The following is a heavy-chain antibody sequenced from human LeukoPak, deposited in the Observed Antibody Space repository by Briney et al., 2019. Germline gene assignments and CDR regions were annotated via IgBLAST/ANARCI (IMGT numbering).Heavy chain of an antibody. Sequence: PGGSLRLSCAASGFTFSSYAMPWVRQAPGKGLEWVANIKQDGSEKYYVDSVKGRFTISRDNAKNSLYLQMNSLRAEDTALYYCAKDRTAARSAFDIWGQGTMVTVSS. CDR1: GFTFSSYA. J-gene: IGHJ3*02. V-gene: IGHV3-7*03. D-gene: IGHD2-21*02. CDR2: IKQDGSEK. CDR3: AKDRTAARSAFDI.